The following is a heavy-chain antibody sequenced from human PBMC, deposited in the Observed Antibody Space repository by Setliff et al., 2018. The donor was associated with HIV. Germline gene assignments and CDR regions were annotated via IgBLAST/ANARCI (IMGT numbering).Heavy chain of an antibody. D-gene: IGHD3-22*01. Sequence: SETLSLTCTVSGGSISNFYWSWIRQPPGKGLEWIGHIYYNGNTNYNPSLKSRGTISIDTSKKQFSLKLTSVTPADTAVYYCARARRDSYDRGRRNHYYIDVWGKGTTVTVSS. CDR1: GGSISNFY. J-gene: IGHJ6*03. CDR2: IYYNGNT. V-gene: IGHV4-59*01. CDR3: ARARRDSYDRGRRNHYYIDV.